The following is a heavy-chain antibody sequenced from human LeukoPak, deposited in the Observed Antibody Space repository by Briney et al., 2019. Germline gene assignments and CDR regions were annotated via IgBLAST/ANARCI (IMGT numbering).Heavy chain of an antibody. CDR1: GGSISSGSYY. J-gene: IGHJ4*02. Sequence: SETLSLTCTVSGGSISSGSYYWSWIRQPAGKGLEWIGRIYTSESTNYNPSLKSRVTISVDTSKNQFSLKLSSVTAADTAVYYCARAWGGPYDYWGQGTLVTVSS. CDR2: IYTSEST. CDR3: ARAWGGPYDY. V-gene: IGHV4-61*02. D-gene: IGHD7-27*01.